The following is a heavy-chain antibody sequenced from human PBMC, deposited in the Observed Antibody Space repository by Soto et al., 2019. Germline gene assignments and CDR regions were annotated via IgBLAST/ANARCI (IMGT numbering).Heavy chain of an antibody. J-gene: IGHJ4*02. CDR2: ISYDGSNK. Sequence: GGSLRLSCAASGFTFSSYGMHWVRQARGKGLEWVAVISYDGSNKYYADSVKGRFTISRDNSKNTLYLQMNSLRAEDTAVYYCAKDPARYNWNHRLDYWGQGTLVTVSS. D-gene: IGHD1-20*01. CDR1: GFTFSSYG. CDR3: AKDPARYNWNHRLDY. V-gene: IGHV3-30*18.